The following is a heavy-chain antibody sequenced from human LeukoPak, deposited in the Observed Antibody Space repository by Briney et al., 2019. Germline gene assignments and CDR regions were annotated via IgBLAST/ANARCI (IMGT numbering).Heavy chain of an antibody. V-gene: IGHV3-7*01. CDR2: IKQDGSEK. Sequence: QPGGSLRLSCAASGFTFSSYSMNWVRQAPGKGLEWVANIKQDGSEKYYVDSVKGRFTISRDNAKNSLYLQMNSLRAEDTAVYYCARDYGDFDYRGQGTLVTVSS. CDR3: ARDYGDFDY. J-gene: IGHJ4*02. D-gene: IGHD4-17*01. CDR1: GFTFSSYS.